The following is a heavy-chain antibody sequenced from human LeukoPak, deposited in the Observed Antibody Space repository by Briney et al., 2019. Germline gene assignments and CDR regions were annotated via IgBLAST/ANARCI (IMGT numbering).Heavy chain of an antibody. CDR1: GFTFSSYA. Sequence: GGSLRLSCAASGFTFSSYAMHWVRQAPGKGLEWVAVISYEGSNKYYADSVKGRFTISRDNSKNTLYLQMNSLRAEDTAVYYCARDYTVRDPYWMDVWGKGTTVTVSS. CDR2: ISYEGSNK. V-gene: IGHV3-30*04. D-gene: IGHD3-10*01. J-gene: IGHJ6*04. CDR3: ARDYTVRDPYWMDV.